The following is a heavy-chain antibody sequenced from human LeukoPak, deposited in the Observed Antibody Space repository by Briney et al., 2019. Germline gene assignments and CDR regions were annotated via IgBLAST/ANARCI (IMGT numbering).Heavy chain of an antibody. J-gene: IGHJ4*02. CDR2: IYYSGSI. D-gene: IGHD3-22*01. Sequence: PSETLSLTCTVSGGSISSYYWSWIRQPPGKGLEWIGDIYYSGSIKYNPSLKSRVTMSVDTSKNQFSLKLSSVTAADTAIYYCARENPSGYYNRPIDYRGQGTLVTVSS. V-gene: IGHV4-59*01. CDR3: ARENPSGYYNRPIDY. CDR1: GGSISSYY.